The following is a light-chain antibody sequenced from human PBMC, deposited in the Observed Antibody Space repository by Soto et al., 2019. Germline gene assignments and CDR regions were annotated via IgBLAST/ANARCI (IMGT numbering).Light chain of an antibody. CDR2: DVS. V-gene: IGLV2-14*01. Sequence: QSALTQPASVSGSPGQSITISCTGTSSDVGGYNYVSWYQQHPGKAPKLMIYDVSNRPSGVSNRFSGSKSGNTASLTISGLQAEDEADYYCSSYTSSSRCVFGGGTQLTVL. CDR3: SSYTSSSRCV. J-gene: IGLJ2*01. CDR1: SSDVGGYNY.